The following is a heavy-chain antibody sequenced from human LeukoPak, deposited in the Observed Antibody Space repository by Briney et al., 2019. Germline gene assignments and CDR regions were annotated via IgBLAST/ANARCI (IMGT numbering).Heavy chain of an antibody. CDR2: INPNSGGT. J-gene: IGHJ3*02. CDR3: ARAYDSSGYDKVIAFDI. D-gene: IGHD3-22*01. Sequence: ASVKVSCKASGYTFTGYYMHWVRQAPGQGLEWMGWINPNSGGTNYAQKFQGRVTMTRDTSISTAYMELSRLRSDDTAVYYCARAYDSSGYDKVIAFDIWGQGTMVTVSS. CDR1: GYTFTGYY. V-gene: IGHV1-2*02.